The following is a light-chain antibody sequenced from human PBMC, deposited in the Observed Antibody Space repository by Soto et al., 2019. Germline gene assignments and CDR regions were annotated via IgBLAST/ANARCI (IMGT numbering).Light chain of an antibody. CDR1: QSVSRN. CDR2: GVS. Sequence: EIVLTQSPGTLSLSQGERATLSCRASQSVSRNLACYQQKPGQAPRLLIYGVSTRATGIPARFSGSGSGTDFTLTISSLQSEDFAVYYCQQYNNWPPITFGQGTLLEIK. V-gene: IGKV3-15*01. CDR3: QQYNNWPPIT. J-gene: IGKJ5*01.